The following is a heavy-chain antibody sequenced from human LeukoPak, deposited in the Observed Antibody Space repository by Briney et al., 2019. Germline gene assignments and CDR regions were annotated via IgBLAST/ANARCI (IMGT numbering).Heavy chain of an antibody. J-gene: IGHJ4*02. V-gene: IGHV3-30*04. D-gene: IGHD3-10*01. CDR1: GFTFSSYA. Sequence: PGRSLRLSCAASGFTFSSYAMHWVRQAPGKGLEWVAVISYDGSNKYYADSVKGRFTISRGNSKNTLYLRMNSLRADDTAVYYCARDAGSGSYFDYWGQGTLVTVSS. CDR3: ARDAGSGSYFDY. CDR2: ISYDGSNK.